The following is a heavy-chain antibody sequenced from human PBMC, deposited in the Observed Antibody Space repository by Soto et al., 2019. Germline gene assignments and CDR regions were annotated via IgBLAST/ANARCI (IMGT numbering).Heavy chain of an antibody. CDR3: AREIRSGYYKYWYFDL. Sequence: QVQLVQSGAEVKKPGASVKVSCKASGYTFTIYYMHWVRQAPGQGLEWMGWINPDSGGTKYAQKFQGGVTMTRDTSINIVYMELSRLRSDDTAVYYCAREIRSGYYKYWYFDLWGRGTLVTVSS. J-gene: IGHJ2*01. CDR2: INPDSGGT. V-gene: IGHV1-2*02. CDR1: GYTFTIYY. D-gene: IGHD3-3*01.